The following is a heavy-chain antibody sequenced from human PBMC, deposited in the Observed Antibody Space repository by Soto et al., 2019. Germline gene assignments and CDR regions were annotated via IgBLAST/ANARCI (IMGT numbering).Heavy chain of an antibody. D-gene: IGHD2-2*01. J-gene: IGHJ4*02. Sequence: KTGGSLRLSCAASGFIFGTYTMNWVRQAPGKGLEWVSSISNSGTYVTYADSVKGRFTISRDNSKNTLFLQMNSLRGEDTAVYYCARGPSSLTRFDYWGQGTLVTVSS. CDR3: ARGPSSLTRFDY. CDR2: ISNSGTYV. V-gene: IGHV3-21*01. CDR1: GFIFGTYT.